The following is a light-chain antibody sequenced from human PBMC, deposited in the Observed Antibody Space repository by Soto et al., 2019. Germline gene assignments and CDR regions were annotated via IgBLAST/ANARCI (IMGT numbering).Light chain of an antibody. V-gene: IGKV1-5*01. CDR1: QNINSW. CDR3: QYTRT. J-gene: IGKJ1*01. CDR2: DAS. Sequence: DFQMTQSPSTLSASVGDRVTITCRASQNINSWVAWYQQKPGKAPKFLIYDASTLQRGVSSRFSGSGFGTEFSLTINSLQPDDSGSYYCQYTRTFGQGTKVDIK.